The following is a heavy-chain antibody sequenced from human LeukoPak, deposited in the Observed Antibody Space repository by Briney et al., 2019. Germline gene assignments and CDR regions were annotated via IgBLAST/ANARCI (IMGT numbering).Heavy chain of an antibody. CDR2: INPSGTGT. Sequence: ASVKVSCKASGYTFTRYYMHWVRQAPGQGHEWVGMINPSGTGTSYAQKFQGRVTMTRDTSTSTLYMELSSLRSEDTAVYYCARDGDDARDYWGQGTLVTVAS. CDR1: GYTFTRYY. CDR3: ARDGDDARDY. V-gene: IGHV1-46*01. D-gene: IGHD4-17*01. J-gene: IGHJ4*02.